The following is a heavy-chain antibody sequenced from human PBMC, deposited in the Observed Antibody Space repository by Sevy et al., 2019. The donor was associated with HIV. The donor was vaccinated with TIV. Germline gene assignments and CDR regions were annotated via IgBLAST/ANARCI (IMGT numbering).Heavy chain of an antibody. CDR3: AREDSSSSQLGAFDI. CDR2: ISWDGGST. Sequence: GGSLRLSCAASGFTFDDYTMHWVRQAPGKGLEWVSLISWDGGSTYYTDSVKGRFTISRDNSKNSLFLKMNSLGTEDTALYYCAREDSSSSQLGAFDIWGQGTMVTVSS. V-gene: IGHV3-43*01. D-gene: IGHD6-6*01. CDR1: GFTFDDYT. J-gene: IGHJ3*02.